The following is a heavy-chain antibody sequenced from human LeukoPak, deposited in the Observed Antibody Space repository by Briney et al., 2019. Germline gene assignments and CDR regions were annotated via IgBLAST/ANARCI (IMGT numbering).Heavy chain of an antibody. CDR3: ASRSFYDSSGLDF. CDR2: VSNSGNT. V-gene: IGHV4-59*08. D-gene: IGHD3-22*01. J-gene: IGHJ4*02. Sequence: SETLSFTCSVSGGSIRNYYWTVIREPPRKVQEGIGHVSNSGNTKYNPSLKSRVTISIDTSKKHFSLNLNSVSAADTAVYYCASRSFYDSSGLDFWGQGILVTVSS. CDR1: GGSIRNYY.